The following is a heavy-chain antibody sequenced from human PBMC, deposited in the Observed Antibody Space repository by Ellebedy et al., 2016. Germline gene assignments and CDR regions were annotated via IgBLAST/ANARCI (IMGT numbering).Heavy chain of an antibody. D-gene: IGHD5-18*01. CDR2: ISAYNGNT. V-gene: IGHV1-18*01. CDR3: ARVEANTAMVIDY. Sequence: ASVKVSCKASGYTFTSYAMHWVRQAPGQRLEWMGWISAYNGNTNYAQKLQGRVTMTTDTSTSTAYMELRSLRSDDTAVYYCARVEANTAMVIDYWGQGTLVTVSS. CDR1: GYTFTSYA. J-gene: IGHJ4*02.